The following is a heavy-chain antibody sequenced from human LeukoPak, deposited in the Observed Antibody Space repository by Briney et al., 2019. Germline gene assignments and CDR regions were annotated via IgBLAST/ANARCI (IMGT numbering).Heavy chain of an antibody. Sequence: PGGSLRLSCAASGFTFSTYAMSWARQAPGKGLEWVSGISVSGDFTNYADSVRGRFTISRDNSKNTLHLQMNSLRVEDTAVYYCAKRRRSSGSYYLYDMDVWGQGTTVTVSS. CDR2: ISVSGDFT. V-gene: IGHV3-23*01. CDR3: AKRRRSSGSYYLYDMDV. J-gene: IGHJ6*02. CDR1: GFTFSTYA. D-gene: IGHD1-26*01.